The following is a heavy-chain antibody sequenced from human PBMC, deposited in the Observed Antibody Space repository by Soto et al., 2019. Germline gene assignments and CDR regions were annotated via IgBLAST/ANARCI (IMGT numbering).Heavy chain of an antibody. CDR2: IWYDGSNK. CDR3: ARAGSDYGDNGVSDD. CDR1: GFTFSSYA. Sequence: QVQLVESGGGVVQPGRSLRLSCAASGFTFSSYAMHWVRQAPGKGLEWVAVIWYDGSNKWYADSVKGRFTISRDNSKNTLYLQINSLRVEDTAVYYCARAGSDYGDNGVSDDWGQGTLVTVSS. D-gene: IGHD4-17*01. J-gene: IGHJ4*02. V-gene: IGHV3-33*01.